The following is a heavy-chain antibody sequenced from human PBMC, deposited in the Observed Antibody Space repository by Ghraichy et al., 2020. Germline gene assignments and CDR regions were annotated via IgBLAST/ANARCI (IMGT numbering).Heavy chain of an antibody. CDR1: GFIFSGYW. CDR3: ARDLGSGWYFDY. V-gene: IGHV3-7*01. J-gene: IGHJ4*02. CDR2: IKKDGSEK. Sequence: ETLSLTCAASGFIFSGYWMSWVRQVPGKGLEWVANIKKDGSEKYYVDSVKGRFTISRENAKNSLYLQMNSLRAEDTAVYYCARDLGSGWYFDYWGQGTLVTVSS. D-gene: IGHD6-19*01.